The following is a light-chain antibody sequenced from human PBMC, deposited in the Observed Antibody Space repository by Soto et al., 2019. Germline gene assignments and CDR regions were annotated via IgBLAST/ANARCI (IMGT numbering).Light chain of an antibody. J-gene: IGLJ2*01. Sequence: QSVLTQPPSASGTPGQTVIISCYGTISNIGSNAVNWYQQVPGTAPKLLMYNNDQRPSGVPDRFSGSKSGTSASLAVSGLQSEDEADYYCAAWDDSLNAVLFGGGTKLTVL. CDR3: AAWDDSLNAVL. V-gene: IGLV1-44*01. CDR2: NND. CDR1: ISNIGSNA.